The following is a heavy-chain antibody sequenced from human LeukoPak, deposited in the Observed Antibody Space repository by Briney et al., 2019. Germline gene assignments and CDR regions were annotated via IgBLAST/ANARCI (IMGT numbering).Heavy chain of an antibody. D-gene: IGHD2-2*01. Sequence: GGSLRLSCAASGFTFTNSWMSWVRQAPGKGLEWLAFIKLDGSEKYYVDSVKGRLTISRDNAKKSLYLEMNILRAEDTAVYYCARNAPLDYWGQGTLVTVSS. CDR2: IKLDGSEK. V-gene: IGHV3-7*01. J-gene: IGHJ4*02. CDR1: GFTFTNSW. CDR3: ARNAPLDY.